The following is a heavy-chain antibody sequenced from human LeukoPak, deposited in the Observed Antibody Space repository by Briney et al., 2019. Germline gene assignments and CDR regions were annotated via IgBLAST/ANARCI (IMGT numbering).Heavy chain of an antibody. CDR3: ARNIAVAGIDY. D-gene: IGHD6-19*01. J-gene: IGHJ4*02. CDR1: GFTFSSHA. V-gene: IGHV3-30-3*01. Sequence: GGSLRLSCAASGFTFSSHAMHWVRQAPGKGLEWLAIISYDGSIKYYTDSVKGRFTISRDNSKNTLYLQMNSLRAEDTAVYYCARNIAVAGIDYWGQGTLVTVSS. CDR2: ISYDGSIK.